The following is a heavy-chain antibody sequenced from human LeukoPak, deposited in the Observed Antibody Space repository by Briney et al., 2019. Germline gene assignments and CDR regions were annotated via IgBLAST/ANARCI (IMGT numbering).Heavy chain of an antibody. D-gene: IGHD5-18*01. V-gene: IGHV3-48*02. CDR1: GFTFSTYS. J-gene: IGHJ4*02. CDR3: ARVAEIQLWLRSAFDY. CDR2: ISTGSSTI. Sequence: GLSLRLSCAASGFTFSTYSMNWVRQAPGKGLEWVSFISTGSSTIYYADSVKGRFTMSRDNAKNSLYLQMNSLRDEDTAVYYCARVAEIQLWLRSAFDYWGQGTLVTVSS.